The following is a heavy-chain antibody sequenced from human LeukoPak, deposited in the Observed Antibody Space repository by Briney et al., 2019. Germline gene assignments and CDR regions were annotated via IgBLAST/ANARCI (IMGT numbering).Heavy chain of an antibody. V-gene: IGHV4-39*07. CDR3: ARYRINSSFDY. CDR1: GGSISSSSYY. Sequence: PSETLSLTCTVSGGSISSSSYYWGWIRQPPGKGLEWIGNIFYSGSTYYNPSLKSRVTISVDTSKNQFSLKLSSVTAADTAVYYCARYRINSSFDYWGQGTLVTVSS. CDR2: IFYSGST. J-gene: IGHJ4*02. D-gene: IGHD2/OR15-2a*01.